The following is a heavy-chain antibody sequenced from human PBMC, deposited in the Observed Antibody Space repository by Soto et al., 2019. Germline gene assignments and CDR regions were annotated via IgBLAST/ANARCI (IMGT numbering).Heavy chain of an antibody. CDR1: GAPLSGYF. Sequence: SSDTLSLTCANYGAPLSGYFWSWIRQAPGQGVEWIGEINHSGNTNYNPSLKSRVTMSVDTFKKQFSLKLSSVTAADTAVYYCARLGGNYDFWSGYRYYYAMDVWGQGTADT. J-gene: IGHJ6*01. D-gene: IGHD3-3*01. CDR2: INHSGNT. V-gene: IGHV4-34*01. CDR3: ARLGGNYDFWSGYRYYYAMDV.